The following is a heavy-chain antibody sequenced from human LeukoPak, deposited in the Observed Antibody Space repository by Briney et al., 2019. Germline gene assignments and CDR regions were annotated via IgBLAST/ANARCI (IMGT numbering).Heavy chain of an antibody. CDR1: GFTFSDYQ. CDR3: AAALRELVGAIPFDY. D-gene: IGHD1-26*01. Sequence: GGSLRLSCAASGFTFSDYQMSWIRQAPGKGLEWVSYISSSSSYTNYADSVKGRFTISRDNAKSSLYLQMSSLRAEDTAVYYCAAALRELVGAIPFDYWGQGTLVTVSS. V-gene: IGHV3-11*03. CDR2: ISSSSSYT. J-gene: IGHJ4*02.